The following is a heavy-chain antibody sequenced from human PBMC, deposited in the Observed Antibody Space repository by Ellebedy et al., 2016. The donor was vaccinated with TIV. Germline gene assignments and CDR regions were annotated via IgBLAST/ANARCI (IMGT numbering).Heavy chain of an antibody. CDR2: IYHSGST. Sequence: GSLRLXCTVSGYSISSGYYWGWIRQPPGKGLEWIGSIYHSGSTYYNPSLKSRVTISVDTSKNQFSLKLSSVTAADTAVYYCARGSIVVVPAATANWFNPWGQGTLVTVSS. CDR1: GYSISSGYY. V-gene: IGHV4-38-2*02. CDR3: ARGSIVVVPAATANWFNP. J-gene: IGHJ5*02. D-gene: IGHD2-2*01.